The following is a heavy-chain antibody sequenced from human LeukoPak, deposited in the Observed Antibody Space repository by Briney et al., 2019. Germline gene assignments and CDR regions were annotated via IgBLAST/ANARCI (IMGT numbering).Heavy chain of an antibody. V-gene: IGHV1-69*13. CDR2: IIPIFGTA. J-gene: IGHJ4*02. CDR1: GGTFSSYA. CDR3: ASPTSAYYGSGYYFDY. Sequence: ASVKVSFKASGGTFSSYAISWVRQAPGQGLEWMGGIIPIFGTANYAQKFQGRVTITADESTSTAYMELSSLRSEDTAVYYCASPTSAYYGSGYYFDYWGQGTLVTVSS. D-gene: IGHD3-10*01.